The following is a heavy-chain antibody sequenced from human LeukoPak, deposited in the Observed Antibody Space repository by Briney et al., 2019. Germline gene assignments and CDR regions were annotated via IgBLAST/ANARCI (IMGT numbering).Heavy chain of an antibody. CDR1: GGTFSSYA. J-gene: IGHJ4*02. CDR2: IIPIFGTA. V-gene: IGHV1-69*05. Sequence: SVKVSCKASGGTFSSYAISWVRQAPGQGLEWMGGIIPIFGTANYAQKFQGRVAITTDESTSTAYMELSSLRSEDTAVYYCARTYYDFWSGHYRPNYFDYWGQGTLVTVSS. CDR3: ARTYYDFWSGHYRPNYFDY. D-gene: IGHD3-3*01.